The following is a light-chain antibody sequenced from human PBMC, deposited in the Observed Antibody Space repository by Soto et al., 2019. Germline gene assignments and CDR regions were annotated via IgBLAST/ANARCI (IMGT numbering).Light chain of an antibody. CDR1: QSVRNNY. J-gene: IGKJ4*02. CDR3: QQFGNYPLT. Sequence: EIVLTQSPGTLSLSPGERATLSCRASQSVRNNYLAWYQPKPGQAPRFLIYAASNRATGIPDRFSGGGSGTDFALTISRLEPEDFAVYYCQQFGNYPLTFGGGTKVDIK. CDR2: AAS. V-gene: IGKV3-20*01.